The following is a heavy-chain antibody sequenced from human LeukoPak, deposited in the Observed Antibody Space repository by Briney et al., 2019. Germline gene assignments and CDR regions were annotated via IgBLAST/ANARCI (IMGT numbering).Heavy chain of an antibody. Sequence: PSETLSLTCTVSGGSINSYYWSWIRQPPGKGLEWIGYIYYSGSTNYNPSLKSRVTISVDTSKNQFSLKLSSVTAADTAVYYCARAEVAGDYYYYYGMDVWGQGTTVTVSS. CDR2: IYYSGST. CDR1: GGSINSYY. CDR3: ARAEVAGDYYYYYGMDV. V-gene: IGHV4-59*01. D-gene: IGHD6-19*01. J-gene: IGHJ6*02.